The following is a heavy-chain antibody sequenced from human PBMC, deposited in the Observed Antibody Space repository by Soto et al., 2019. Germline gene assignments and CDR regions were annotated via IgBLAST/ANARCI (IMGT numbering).Heavy chain of an antibody. CDR3: AREEGDCSSTSCYKTGFGTIKNDL. CDR1: GGSISSGGYY. J-gene: IGHJ4*02. D-gene: IGHD2-2*02. V-gene: IGHV4-31*03. Sequence: KPSETLSLTCTVSGGSISSGGYYWSWIRQHPGKGLEWIGYIYYSGSTYYNPSLKSRVTISVDTSKNQFSLKLSSVTAADTTVYYCAREEGDCSSTSCYKTGFGTIKNDLWGQGTLVTVSS. CDR2: IYYSGST.